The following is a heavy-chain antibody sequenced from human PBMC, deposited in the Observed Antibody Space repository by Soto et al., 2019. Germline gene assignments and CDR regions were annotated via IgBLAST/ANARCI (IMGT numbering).Heavy chain of an antibody. Sequence: NPSETLSLTCTVSGGSISSGGYYWSWIRQHPGKGLEWIGYIYYSGSTYYNPSLKSRVTISVDTSKNQFSLKLSSVTAADTAVYYCARDRLGDPPRPYYYGMDVWGQGTTVTVSS. CDR2: IYYSGST. D-gene: IGHD2-21*02. J-gene: IGHJ6*02. V-gene: IGHV4-31*03. CDR1: GGSISSGGYY. CDR3: ARDRLGDPPRPYYYGMDV.